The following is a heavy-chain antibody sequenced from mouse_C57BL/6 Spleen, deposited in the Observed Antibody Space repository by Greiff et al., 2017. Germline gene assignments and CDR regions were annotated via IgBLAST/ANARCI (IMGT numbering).Heavy chain of an antibody. CDR1: GYTFTSSW. CDR3: ARHDGGY. Sequence: QVQLQQPGAELVMPGASVKLSCKASGYTFTSSWMHWVKQRPGQGLEWIGEIDPSDSYTNYNQKFKGKSTLTVDKSSSTAYMQLSSLTSEDSAVYYCARHDGGYWGQGTLVTVSA. J-gene: IGHJ3*01. V-gene: IGHV1-69*01. CDR2: IDPSDSYT. D-gene: IGHD2-12*01.